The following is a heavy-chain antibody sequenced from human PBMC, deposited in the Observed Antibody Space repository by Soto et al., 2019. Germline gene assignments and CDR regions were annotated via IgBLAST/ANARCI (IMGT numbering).Heavy chain of an antibody. CDR2: IIPIFGTA. CDR3: GRGGVGMATFRGGGWYFDL. J-gene: IGHJ2*01. D-gene: IGHD5-12*01. Sequence: QVQLVQSGAEVKKPGSSVKVSCKASGGTFSSYAISWVRQAPGQGLEWMGGIIPIFGTANYAQKFQGRVTITADESTSKAYREWSSRRAGDRAVYYWGRGGVGMATFRGGGWYFDLWGRGTLVTVSS. V-gene: IGHV1-69*01. CDR1: GGTFSSYA.